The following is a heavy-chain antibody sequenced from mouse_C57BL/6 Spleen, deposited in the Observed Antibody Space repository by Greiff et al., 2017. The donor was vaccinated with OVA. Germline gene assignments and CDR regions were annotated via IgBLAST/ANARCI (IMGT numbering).Heavy chain of an antibody. CDR2: IHPNSGST. CDR3: ARSRDGYPDY. CDR1: GYTFTSYW. J-gene: IGHJ2*01. Sequence: VQGVESGAELVKPGASVKLSCKASGYTFTSYWMHWVKQRPGQGLEWIGMIHPNSGSTNYNEKFKSKATLTVDKSSSPAYMQLSSLTSEDSAVYYCARSRDGYPDYWGQGTTLTVSA. D-gene: IGHD2-3*01. V-gene: IGHV1-64*01.